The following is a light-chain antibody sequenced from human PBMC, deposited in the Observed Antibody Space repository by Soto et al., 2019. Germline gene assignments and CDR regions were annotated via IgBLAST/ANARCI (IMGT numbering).Light chain of an antibody. CDR1: SSEVGGYNY. CDR3: SSYAGSSTV. V-gene: IGLV2-8*01. CDR2: EVN. Sequence: QSVLTQPPSASGSPGQSVAISCTVASSEVGGYNYVSWYQQHPGKAPKLMIYEVNKRTSGDPDRFSGSKSGNTAALTVSGLQAEDEADYYCSSYAGSSTVFGTGTKVTVL. J-gene: IGLJ1*01.